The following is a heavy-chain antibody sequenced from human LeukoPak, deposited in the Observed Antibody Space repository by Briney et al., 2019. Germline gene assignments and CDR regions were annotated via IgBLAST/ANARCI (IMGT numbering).Heavy chain of an antibody. CDR3: ARGLTYYYDSSGYLFSAYYYMDV. CDR1: GRSFTDYY. V-gene: IGHV4-34*01. J-gene: IGHJ6*03. Sequence: SETLSLTCAVHGRSFTDYYWSWIRQSPGKGLEWIGEINHSGTINYNPSLKSRVTISVDTSKNQFSLTLSSVTAADTALYYCARGLTYYYDSSGYLFSAYYYMDVWGEGTTVTVSS. D-gene: IGHD3-22*01. CDR2: INHSGTI.